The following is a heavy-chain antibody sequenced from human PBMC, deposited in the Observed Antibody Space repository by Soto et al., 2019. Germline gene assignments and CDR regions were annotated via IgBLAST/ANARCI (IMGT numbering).Heavy chain of an antibody. D-gene: IGHD6-13*01. Sequence: PSETLSLTCTVSGGSISSSSYYWGWIRQPPGKGLEWIGSIYYSGSTYYNPSLKSRVTISVDTSKNQFSLKLSSVTAADTAVYYCARSIREAAAGTLNYYHYYGMDVWGQGTTVTVSS. CDR1: GGSISSSSYY. J-gene: IGHJ6*02. CDR3: ARSIREAAAGTLNYYHYYGMDV. V-gene: IGHV4-39*01. CDR2: IYYSGST.